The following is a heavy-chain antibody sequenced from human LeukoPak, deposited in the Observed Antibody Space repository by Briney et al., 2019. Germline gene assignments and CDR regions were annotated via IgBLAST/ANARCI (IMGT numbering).Heavy chain of an antibody. CDR2: ISAYNGNT. CDR3: ARDVVVVAASSSQIDY. D-gene: IGHD2-15*01. J-gene: IGHJ4*02. V-gene: IGHV1-18*01. CDR1: GYTFTSYG. Sequence: ASVKVSCKASGYTFTSYGISWVRQAPGQGLEWMGWISAYNGNTNYAQKLQGRATMTTDTSTSTAYMELRSLRSDDTAVYYCARDVVVVAASSSQIDYWGQGTLVTVSS.